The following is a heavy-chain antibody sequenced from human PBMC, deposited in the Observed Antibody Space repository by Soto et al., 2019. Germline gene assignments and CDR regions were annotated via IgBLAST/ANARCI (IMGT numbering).Heavy chain of an antibody. CDR3: AKDLVGSSWFRPAENWFDP. J-gene: IGHJ5*02. Sequence: HPGGSLRLSCAASGFTFSSYAMSWVRQAPGKGLEWVSAISGSGGSTYYADSVKGRFTISRDNSKNTLYLQMNSLRAEDTAVYYCAKDLVGSSWFRPAENWFDPWGQGTLVTVSS. CDR1: GFTFSSYA. CDR2: ISGSGGST. V-gene: IGHV3-23*01. D-gene: IGHD6-13*01.